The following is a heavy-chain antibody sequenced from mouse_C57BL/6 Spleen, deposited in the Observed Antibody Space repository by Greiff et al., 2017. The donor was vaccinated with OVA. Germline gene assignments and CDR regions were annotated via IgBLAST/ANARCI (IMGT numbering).Heavy chain of an antibody. CDR3: ARALYYGSSYVRLFDY. V-gene: IGHV1-69*01. Sequence: QVQLQQPGAELVMPGASVKLSCKASGYTFTSYWMHWVKQRPGQGLEWIGEIDPSDSYTNYNQKFKGKSTLTVDKSSSTAYMQLSSLTSEDSAVYYCARALYYGSSYVRLFDYWGQGTTLTVSS. CDR2: IDPSDSYT. CDR1: GYTFTSYW. J-gene: IGHJ2*01. D-gene: IGHD1-1*01.